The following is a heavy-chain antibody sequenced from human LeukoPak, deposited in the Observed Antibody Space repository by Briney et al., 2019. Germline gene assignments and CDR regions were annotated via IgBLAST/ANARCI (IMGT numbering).Heavy chain of an antibody. D-gene: IGHD3-16*01. Sequence: GGSLRLSGAASGFTFSSYEMNWVRQAPGKGLEWISYISSQSSSIHYADSVKGRFTISRDNAKNSLYLQMNSLRAEDTANYYCARGGNWFDPWGQGTLVTVSS. CDR2: ISSQSSSI. J-gene: IGHJ5*02. CDR3: ARGGNWFDP. CDR1: GFTFSSYE. V-gene: IGHV3-48*03.